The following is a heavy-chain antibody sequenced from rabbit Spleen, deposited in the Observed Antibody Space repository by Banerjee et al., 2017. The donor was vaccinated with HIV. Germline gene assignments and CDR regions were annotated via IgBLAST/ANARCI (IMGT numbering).Heavy chain of an antibody. CDR3: ARDSSTSFSSYGMDL. CDR2: IYIGNGDT. Sequence: QSLEESGGDLVKPGASLTLTCKASGFTISSNYYMCWVRQAPGKGLEWIGCIYIGNGDTYHASWAKGRFTISKTSSTTVTLQMTSLTAADTATYFCARDSSTSFSSYGMDLWGPGTLVTVS. V-gene: IGHV1S40*01. CDR1: GFTISSNYY. J-gene: IGHJ6*01. D-gene: IGHD1-1*01.